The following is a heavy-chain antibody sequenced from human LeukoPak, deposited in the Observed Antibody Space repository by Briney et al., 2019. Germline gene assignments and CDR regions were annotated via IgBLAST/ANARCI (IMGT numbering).Heavy chain of an antibody. J-gene: IGHJ4*02. Sequence: GGSLRLSCAASGFTFSSYTMNWVRQAPGKGLEWVSSISTTSSYIFYADSVKGRFTISRDNSKNTLYLQMNSLRAEDTAVYYCARGGAGYSSGWYDYWGQGTLVTVSS. CDR3: ARGGAGYSSGWYDY. CDR2: ISTTSSYI. D-gene: IGHD6-19*01. CDR1: GFTFSSYT. V-gene: IGHV3-21*01.